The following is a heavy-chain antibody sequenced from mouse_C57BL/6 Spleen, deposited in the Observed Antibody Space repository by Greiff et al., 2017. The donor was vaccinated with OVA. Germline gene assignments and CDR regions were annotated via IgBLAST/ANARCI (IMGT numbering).Heavy chain of an antibody. CDR3: ARYGKYGSFYLDY. J-gene: IGHJ2*01. V-gene: IGHV1-82*01. D-gene: IGHD2-2*01. Sequence: QVTLKESGPELVKPGASVKISCKASGYAFSSSWMNWVKQRPGKGLEWIGRIYPGDGDTNYNGKFKGKATLTADKSSSTAYMQLSSLTSEDSAVYFCARYGKYGSFYLDYWGQGTTLTVSS. CDR2: IYPGDGDT. CDR1: GYAFSSSW.